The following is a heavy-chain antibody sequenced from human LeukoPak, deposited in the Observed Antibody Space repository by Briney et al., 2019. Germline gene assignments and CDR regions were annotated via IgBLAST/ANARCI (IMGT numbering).Heavy chain of an antibody. V-gene: IGHV3-74*03. CDR1: GFTLTNYA. Sequence: GGSLRLSCEASGFTLTNYAMYWVRQAAGKGLVWVSRVQSDGSGTMYADSVIGRFTISRDDAKNTLYLEMNSLTAEDKAVYYCARAQVGVSTDLWGQGTLVTVSS. CDR3: ARAQVGVSTDL. CDR2: VQSDGSGT. J-gene: IGHJ5*02. D-gene: IGHD1-26*01.